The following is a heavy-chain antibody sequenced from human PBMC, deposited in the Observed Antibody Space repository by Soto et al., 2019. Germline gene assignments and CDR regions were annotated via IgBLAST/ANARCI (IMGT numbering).Heavy chain of an antibody. J-gene: IGHJ4*02. Sequence: EVQLLESGGGLVQPGGSLRLSFAASGFTFSFCAMNWVRQAPGKGLEWVSSTRGSGGDTYYADSVRGRFTISRDNSKNTLYLQMNSLRVEDTAVYYCVKGHSHSYYYFDYWGQGTLVTVSS. D-gene: IGHD1-26*01. CDR3: VKGHSHSYYYFDY. V-gene: IGHV3-23*01. CDR2: TRGSGGDT. CDR1: GFTFSFCA.